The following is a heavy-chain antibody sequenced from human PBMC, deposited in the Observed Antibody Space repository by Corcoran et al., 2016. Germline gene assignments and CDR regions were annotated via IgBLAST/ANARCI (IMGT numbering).Heavy chain of an antibody. CDR3: ARAGSSIATRPPWYFDV. D-gene: IGHD6-6*01. V-gene: IGHV1-2*02. CDR2: INPNSGGT. J-gene: IGHJ2*01. CDR1: GYTFTGYY. Sequence: QVQLVQSGAEVKKPGASVKVSCKASGYTFTGYYMHWVRQAPGQGLEWMGWINPNSGGTNYAQKFQGRVTMTRDTSISTAYMELSRLRYDDTAVHYCARAGSSIATRPPWYFDVWGRGTLVTVSS.